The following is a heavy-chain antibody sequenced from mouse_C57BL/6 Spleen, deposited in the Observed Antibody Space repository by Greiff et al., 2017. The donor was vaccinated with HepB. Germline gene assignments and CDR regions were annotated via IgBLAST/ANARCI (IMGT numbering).Heavy chain of an antibody. CDR1: GFNIKDYY. V-gene: IGHV14-1*01. Sequence: EVQLQQSGAELVRPGASVKLSCTASGFNIKDYYMHWVKQRPEQGLDWIGRIDPEDGDTEYAPKFQGKATMTADTSSNTAYLQLSSLTSEDTAVYYCTTYDYDDGDWYFDVWGTGTTVTVSS. J-gene: IGHJ1*03. D-gene: IGHD2-4*01. CDR2: IDPEDGDT. CDR3: TTYDYDDGDWYFDV.